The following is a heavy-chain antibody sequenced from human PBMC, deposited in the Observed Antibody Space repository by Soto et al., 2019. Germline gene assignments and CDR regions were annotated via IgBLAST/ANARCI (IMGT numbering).Heavy chain of an antibody. CDR1: GDSVSSNSAA. V-gene: IGHV6-1*01. CDR3: ARDTLRYSATHRNWFDH. D-gene: IGHD1-1*01. J-gene: IGHJ5*02. CDR2: TYYRSKWYN. Sequence: SQTLSLTCAISGDSVSSNSAAWNWIRQSPSRGLEWLGRTYYRSKWYNDYAVSVKSRITINPDTSKNQFSLQLNSVTPEGTAVYYCARDTLRYSATHRNWFDHCGQGTLITVSS.